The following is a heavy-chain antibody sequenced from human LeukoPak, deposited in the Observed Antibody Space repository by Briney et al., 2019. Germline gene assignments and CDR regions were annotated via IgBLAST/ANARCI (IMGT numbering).Heavy chain of an antibody. D-gene: IGHD2-15*01. CDR3: ARTLRGVVVVAASPDDAFDT. Sequence: PSETLSLTCTVSGGSISSYYWSWIRQPAGKGLEWIGRIYTSGSTNYNPSLKSRVTMSVDTSKNQFSLQLSSVTAADTAVYYCARTLRGVVVVAASPDDAFDTWGQGTMVTVSS. CDR2: IYTSGST. CDR1: GGSISSYY. J-gene: IGHJ3*02. V-gene: IGHV4-4*07.